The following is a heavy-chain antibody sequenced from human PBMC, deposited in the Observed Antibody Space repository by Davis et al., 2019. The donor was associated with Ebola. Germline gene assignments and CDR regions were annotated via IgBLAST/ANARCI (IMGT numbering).Heavy chain of an antibody. V-gene: IGHV3-74*01. CDR1: GFTFSAYW. CDR3: ATIQARKRVDY. Sequence: GESLKISCAASGFTFSAYWMHWVRQAPGKGLVWVSRVNSDGSSTSYADSVKGRFTISRDNAKNSLYLQMDSLRAEDTAVYYCATIQARKRVDYWGQGTLVTVSS. CDR2: VNSDGSST. J-gene: IGHJ4*02.